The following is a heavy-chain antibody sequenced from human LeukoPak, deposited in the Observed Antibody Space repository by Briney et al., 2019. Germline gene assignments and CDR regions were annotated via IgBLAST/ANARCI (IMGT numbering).Heavy chain of an antibody. CDR3: ARDLPSGYDFYGMDV. Sequence: SETLSLTCTVSGGSFSSGSYYWSWIRQPPGKGLEWIGYIYYSGSTNYNPSLKSRVTISVDTSKNQFSLKLSSVTAADTAVYYCARDLPSGYDFYGMDVWGQGTTVTVSS. CDR2: IYYSGST. CDR1: GGSFSSGSYY. V-gene: IGHV4-61*01. J-gene: IGHJ6*02. D-gene: IGHD5-12*01.